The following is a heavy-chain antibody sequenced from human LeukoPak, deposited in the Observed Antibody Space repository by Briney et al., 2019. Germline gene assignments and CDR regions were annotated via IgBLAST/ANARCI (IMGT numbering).Heavy chain of an antibody. CDR2: IYYSGST. V-gene: IGHV4-39*07. Sequence: SETLSLTCTVSGGSISNYYWGWIRQPPGKGLEWIGSIYYSGSTYYNPSLKSRVTISVDTSKNQFSLKLSSVTAADTAVYYCARSYGDYFYTYYMDVWGKGTTVTVSS. J-gene: IGHJ6*03. D-gene: IGHD4-17*01. CDR3: ARSYGDYFYTYYMDV. CDR1: GGSISNYY.